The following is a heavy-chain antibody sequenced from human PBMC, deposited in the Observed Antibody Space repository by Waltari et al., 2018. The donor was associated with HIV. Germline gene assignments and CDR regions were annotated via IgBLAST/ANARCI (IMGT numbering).Heavy chain of an antibody. CDR2: INAGKGNT. Sequence: QVQLVQSGAEVKKPGASVKVSCKASGYTFTSYAMHWVRQAPGQRLEWMGWINAGKGNTKYSQKFQGRVTITRDTSASTAYMELSSLRSEDTAVYYCARGRYYDSSGPYFDYWGQGTLVTVSS. CDR3: ARGRYYDSSGPYFDY. D-gene: IGHD3-22*01. CDR1: GYTFTSYA. V-gene: IGHV1-3*01. J-gene: IGHJ4*02.